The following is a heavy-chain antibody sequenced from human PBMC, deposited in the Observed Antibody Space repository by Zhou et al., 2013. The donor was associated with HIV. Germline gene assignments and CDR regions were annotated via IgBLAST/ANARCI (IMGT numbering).Heavy chain of an antibody. Sequence: QVQLQESGSGLVKPSQTLSLTCAVSGGSISIGDYSWSWIRQPPGKGLESIGYIYHSGSTYYNPSLKSRVTISLDRSKNQFSLKLTSVTAADTAVYYCARSGFWSGTPFDYWGQGTLVTVSS. CDR2: IYHSGST. D-gene: IGHD3-3*01. CDR1: GGSISIGDYS. V-gene: IGHV4-30-2*01. J-gene: IGHJ4*02. CDR3: ARSGFWSGTPFDY.